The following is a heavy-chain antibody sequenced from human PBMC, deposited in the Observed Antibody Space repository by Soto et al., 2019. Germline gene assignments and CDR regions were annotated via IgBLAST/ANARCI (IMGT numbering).Heavy chain of an antibody. CDR1: GGSISSGGYY. CDR3: ARTAAAGKYYYGVDV. Sequence: SETLSLTCTVSGGSISSGGYYWTWIRQHPGKGLEWIGYNYYSGITYYNPSLKSRVTISLDTSKNQFSLKLSSVTASDTAMYYCARTAAAGKYYYGVDVWGQGTTVTVSS. D-gene: IGHD6-13*01. J-gene: IGHJ6*02. V-gene: IGHV4-31*03. CDR2: NYYSGIT.